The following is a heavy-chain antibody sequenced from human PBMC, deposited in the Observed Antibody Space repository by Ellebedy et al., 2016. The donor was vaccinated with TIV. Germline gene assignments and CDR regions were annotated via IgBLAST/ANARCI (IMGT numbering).Heavy chain of an antibody. V-gene: IGHV4-59*01. CDR2: IYYSRGA. J-gene: IGHJ3*02. D-gene: IGHD1-14*01. CDR3: ARSYKRTARDAFDI. Sequence: MPSQTLSLTCTVSGDSISSYYWSWIRPPPGKGLEWIGHIYYSRGAQYNPSLKSRVTISVDTSKNQFSLKLSSVTAADTAVYYRARSYKRTARDAFDIWGQGTMVTVSS. CDR1: GDSISSYY.